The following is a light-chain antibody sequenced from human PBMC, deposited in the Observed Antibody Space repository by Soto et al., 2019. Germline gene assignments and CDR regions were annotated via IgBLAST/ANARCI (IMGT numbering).Light chain of an antibody. Sequence: IVLTQSPATLSLSPGERATLSCRASQSVSSHLAWDQQKPGQAPRLLMYDASTRATGIPARFSGSGSGTDFTLTINSLEPEDFAVYYCQQYGSSRLTFGGGTKVEIK. CDR2: DAS. CDR1: QSVSSH. CDR3: QQYGSSRLT. V-gene: IGKV3-11*01. J-gene: IGKJ4*01.